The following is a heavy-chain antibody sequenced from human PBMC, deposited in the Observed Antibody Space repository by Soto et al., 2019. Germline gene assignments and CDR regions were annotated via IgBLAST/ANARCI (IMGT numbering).Heavy chain of an antibody. Sequence: QVQLQESGPGLVKPSQTLSLTCTVSGGSISSGDYYWSWIRQPPGEGLEWIAFIHNTGSPYYNLSLKSRLTISRATSKNQFSLRLSSVTAADTAVYYCARARHSGSYFFYYWGQGILVTVSS. CDR1: GGSISSGDYY. CDR2: IHNTGSP. J-gene: IGHJ4*02. CDR3: ARARHSGSYFFYY. D-gene: IGHD1-26*01. V-gene: IGHV4-30-4*01.